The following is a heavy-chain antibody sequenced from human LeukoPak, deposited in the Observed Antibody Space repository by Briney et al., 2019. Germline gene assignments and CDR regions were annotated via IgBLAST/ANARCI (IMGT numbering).Heavy chain of an antibody. D-gene: IGHD1-26*01. CDR2: ISYDGSNK. CDR3: ARDTVGAKDY. V-gene: IGHV3-30-3*01. Sequence: GRYPRLSCAASGFTFSSYAMHWVRQAPGKGLEWVAVISYDGSNKYYADSVKGRFTISRDNSKNTLYLQMNSLRAEDTAVYYCARDTVGAKDYWGQGTLVTVSS. CDR1: GFTFSSYA. J-gene: IGHJ4*02.